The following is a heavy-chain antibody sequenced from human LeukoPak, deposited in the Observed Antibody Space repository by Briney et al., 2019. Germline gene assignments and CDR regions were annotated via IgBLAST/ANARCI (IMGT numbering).Heavy chain of an antibody. CDR2: ISGSGGST. J-gene: IGHJ3*02. CDR1: GFPFSSYA. V-gene: IGHV3-23*01. D-gene: IGHD1-26*01. CDR3: AADLSIVGLSLMDAFDI. Sequence: GGSLRLFCAASGFPFSSYAMSWVRPAPAKGVEWVSAISGSGGSTYYAVSVQGRFTISRDNSKNTLYLQMTRLRAEDTAVYYCAADLSIVGLSLMDAFDIWGQGTMVTVSS.